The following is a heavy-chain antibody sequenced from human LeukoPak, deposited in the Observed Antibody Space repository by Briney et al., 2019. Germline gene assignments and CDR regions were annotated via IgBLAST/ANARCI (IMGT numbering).Heavy chain of an antibody. J-gene: IGHJ4*02. CDR2: ISGSGGNT. CDR3: AKGYGYSYGYPLNFDY. V-gene: IGHV3-23*01. CDR1: GFTFSGHA. Sequence: GGSLRLSCAASGFTFSGHARSWVRQAPGKGLEWVSLISGSGGNTYYADSVKGRFTISRDNSKSTLYLQMNSLRADDTAVYYCAKGYGYSYGYPLNFDYWGQGTLVTVSS. D-gene: IGHD5-18*01.